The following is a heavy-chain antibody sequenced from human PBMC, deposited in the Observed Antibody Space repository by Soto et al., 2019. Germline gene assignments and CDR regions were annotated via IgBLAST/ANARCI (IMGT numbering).Heavy chain of an antibody. Sequence: ASVKVSCKVSGYTLTELSMHWVRQAPGKGLEWMGGIDPEDGETSYAQKFQGRVTMTRNTSISTAYMELSSLRSEDTAVYYCAIPELLWFGEFPNWFDPWGQGTLVTVSS. D-gene: IGHD3-10*01. CDR1: GYTLTELS. V-gene: IGHV1-24*01. J-gene: IGHJ5*02. CDR2: IDPEDGET. CDR3: AIPELLWFGEFPNWFDP.